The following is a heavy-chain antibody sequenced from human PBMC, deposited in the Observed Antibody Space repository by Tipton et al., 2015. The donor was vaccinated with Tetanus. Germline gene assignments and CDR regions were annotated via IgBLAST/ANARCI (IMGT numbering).Heavy chain of an antibody. CDR1: GGSMSNNY. D-gene: IGHD3-10*01. J-gene: IGHJ3*02. V-gene: IGHV4-59*08. Sequence: TLSLTCTVSGGSMSNNYWSWIRQPPGKGLEWIAYIFHSGSTNYSPSLKSRVAISMDTSKNLFSLTSVTASDTAVYYCARPEASGRARGFDIWGQGTKVTVSP. CDR3: ARPEASGRARGFDI. CDR2: IFHSGST.